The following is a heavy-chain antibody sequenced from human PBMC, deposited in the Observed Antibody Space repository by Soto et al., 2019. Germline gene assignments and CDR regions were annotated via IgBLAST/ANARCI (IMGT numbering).Heavy chain of an antibody. CDR3: AKDRGVPPAREVYYSYGMDV. D-gene: IGHD3-10*01. V-gene: IGHV3-30*18. CDR1: GFTFSSYG. J-gene: IGHJ6*02. Sequence: AGGSLSLSCAASGFTFSSYGMHWVRQAPGKGLEWVAVISYDGSNKLYADSVKGRFTISRDNFKNTLYLQMNSLRAEDTAVYYCAKDRGVPPAREVYYSYGMDVWGQGTTVTVSS. CDR2: ISYDGSNK.